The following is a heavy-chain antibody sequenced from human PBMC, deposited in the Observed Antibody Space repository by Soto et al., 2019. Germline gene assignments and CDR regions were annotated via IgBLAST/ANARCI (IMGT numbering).Heavy chain of an antibody. CDR3: ARDVRNVYGTREVWDFDH. V-gene: IGHV1-2*04. CDR1: GYTFAAYY. Sequence: QVQLVQSGGEVKKPGASVMVSCKASGYTFAAYYIHWVRQVPGQGLEWVGWINPKSGGASFAQKFQGWVTMTRDTSINTVYMELSTLKSDDTALYYCARDVRNVYGTREVWDFDHWGQGTLVSVSA. D-gene: IGHD2-8*01. J-gene: IGHJ4*02. CDR2: INPKSGGA.